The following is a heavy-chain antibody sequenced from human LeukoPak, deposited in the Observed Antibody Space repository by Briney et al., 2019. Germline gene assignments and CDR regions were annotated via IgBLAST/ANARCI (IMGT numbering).Heavy chain of an antibody. D-gene: IGHD3-10*01. J-gene: IGHJ5*02. V-gene: IGHV3-48*04. CDR3: ARDAVLWFGELPNWFDP. Sequence: GGSLRLSCAASGFTFSSYSMNWVRQAPGKGLEWVSYISSSSSTIYYADSVKGRFTISRDNAKNSLYLQMNSLRAEDTAVYYCARDAVLWFGELPNWFDPWGQGTLVTVSS. CDR2: ISSSSSTI. CDR1: GFTFSSYS.